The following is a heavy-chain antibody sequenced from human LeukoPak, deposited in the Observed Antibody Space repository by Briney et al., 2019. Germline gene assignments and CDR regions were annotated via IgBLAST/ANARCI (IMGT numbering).Heavy chain of an antibody. J-gene: IGHJ4*02. CDR2: INHSGST. Sequence: SETLSLTCAVYGGSFSGYYWSWIRQPPGKGLEWIGEINHSGSTNYNPSLKSRVTISVDTSKNQFSLKLSSVTAADTAVYCCARATAMVTPDYFDYWGQGTLVTVSS. CDR1: GGSFSGYY. CDR3: ARATAMVTPDYFDY. V-gene: IGHV4-34*01. D-gene: IGHD5-18*01.